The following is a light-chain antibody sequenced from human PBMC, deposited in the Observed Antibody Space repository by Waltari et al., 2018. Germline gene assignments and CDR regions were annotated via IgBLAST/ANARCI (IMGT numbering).Light chain of an antibody. Sequence: FLTQAPDTLSLSPGERATLSCRASQSVSRSRLAWYQHKPGQAPRLLMYAASTRATGIPDRFSGSGSGTDFSLSISRVEPEDFAGYYCQQYSSSVMYTFGQGTKLEIK. CDR3: QQYSSSVMYT. J-gene: IGKJ2*01. V-gene: IGKV3-20*01. CDR2: AAS. CDR1: QSVSRSR.